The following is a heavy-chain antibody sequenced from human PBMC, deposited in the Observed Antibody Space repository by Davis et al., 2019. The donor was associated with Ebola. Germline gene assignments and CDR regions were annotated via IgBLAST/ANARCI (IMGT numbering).Heavy chain of an antibody. J-gene: IGHJ3*02. CDR1: GFTFSDYY. D-gene: IGHD4-17*01. CDR2: IRGDSLYT. V-gene: IGHV3-11*06. Sequence: GESLKISCAASGFTFSDYYMRWIRQAPGKGLEWVSYIRGDSLYTNYADSVRGRFTISRDNSKNTLYLQMNSLRAEDTAIYYCARGAYGDYIVKAFDIWGQGTKVTVSS. CDR3: ARGAYGDYIVKAFDI.